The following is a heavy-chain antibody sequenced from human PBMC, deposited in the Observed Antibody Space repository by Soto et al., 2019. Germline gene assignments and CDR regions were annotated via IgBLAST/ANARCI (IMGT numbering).Heavy chain of an antibody. Sequence: ASVKVSCKASGYTFTSYAMHWVRQAPGQRLEWMGWINAGNGNTKYSQKFQGRVTITRDTSASTAYMELSSLRSEDTAVYYCARDGAYYDFWKNYYMDVWGKGTTVTVSS. CDR2: INAGNGNT. V-gene: IGHV1-3*01. D-gene: IGHD3-3*01. CDR3: ARDGAYYDFWKNYYMDV. J-gene: IGHJ6*03. CDR1: GYTFTSYA.